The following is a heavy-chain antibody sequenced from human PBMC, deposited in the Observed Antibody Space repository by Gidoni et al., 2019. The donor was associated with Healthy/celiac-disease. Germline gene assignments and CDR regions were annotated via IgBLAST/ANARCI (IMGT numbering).Heavy chain of an antibody. CDR3: VGYYDVRGQNFFNY. D-gene: IGHD3-22*01. V-gene: IGHV3-23*01. Sequence: EVQLLESGGGLVQPGGSLRLSCAASGFPFSSFAMTWVRQAPGKGLEWVSSISNSGGSTYYADSVKGRFTISRDNSKNTLFLQMNSLRAEDTAVYYCVGYYDVRGQNFFNYWGQGTLVTVSS. CDR1: GFPFSSFA. CDR2: ISNSGGST. J-gene: IGHJ4*02.